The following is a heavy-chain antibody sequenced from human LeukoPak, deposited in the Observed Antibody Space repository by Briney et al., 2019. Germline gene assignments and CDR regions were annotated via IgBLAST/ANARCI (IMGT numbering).Heavy chain of an antibody. V-gene: IGHV1-69*05. CDR2: IIPIFGTA. CDR3: ARAMLIRRSVFDY. D-gene: IGHD2-21*01. J-gene: IGHJ4*02. Sequence: SVKVSCKASGGTFSSYAISWVRQAPGQGLEWMGRIIPIFGTANYAQKFQGRVTITTDESASTAYMELSSLRSEDTAVYYCARAMLIRRSVFDYWGQGTLVTVSS. CDR1: GGTFSSYA.